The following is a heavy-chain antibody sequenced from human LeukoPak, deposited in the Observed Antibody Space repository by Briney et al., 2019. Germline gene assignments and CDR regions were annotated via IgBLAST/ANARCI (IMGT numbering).Heavy chain of an antibody. V-gene: IGHV4-4*07. CDR2: IYTSGST. J-gene: IGHJ6*02. D-gene: IGHD3-3*01. CDR1: DGSISSYY. Sequence: SETLSLTCTVSDGSISSYYWSWIRQPAGKGLEWIGRIYTSGSTNYNPSLKSRVTMSVDTSKNQFSLKLSSVTAADTAVYYCARNRTYDFWKGNSMDVWGQGTTVTVSS. CDR3: ARNRTYDFWKGNSMDV.